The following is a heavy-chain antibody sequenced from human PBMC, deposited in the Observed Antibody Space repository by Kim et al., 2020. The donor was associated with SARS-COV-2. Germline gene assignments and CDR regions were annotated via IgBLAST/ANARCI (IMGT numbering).Heavy chain of an antibody. V-gene: IGHV3-20*01. CDR2: ST. D-gene: IGHD3-16*01. J-gene: IGHJ4*02. CDR3: VRGYAGGPFDL. Sequence: STGYADSVKGRFTLARDHAKNSLFLPMNSPRAEDTALYHCVRGYAGGPFDLWGQGTLVTVSS.